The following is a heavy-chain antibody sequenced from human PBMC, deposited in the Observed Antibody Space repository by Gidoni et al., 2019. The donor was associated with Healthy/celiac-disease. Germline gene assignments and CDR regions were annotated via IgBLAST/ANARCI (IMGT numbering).Heavy chain of an antibody. CDR1: GFTFSSYW. CDR2: INSDGSST. D-gene: IGHD1-26*01. V-gene: IGHV3-74*01. Sequence: EVQLVESGGGLVQPGGSLRLSCAASGFTFSSYWMHWVRQAPGKGLVWVSRINSDGSSTSYADSVKGRFTISRDNAKNTLYLQMNSLRAEDTAVYYCAREGARDDAFDIWGQGTMVTVSS. J-gene: IGHJ3*02. CDR3: AREGARDDAFDI.